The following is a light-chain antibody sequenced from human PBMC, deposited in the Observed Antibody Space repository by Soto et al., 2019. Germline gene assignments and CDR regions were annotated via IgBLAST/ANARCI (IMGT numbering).Light chain of an antibody. CDR1: ENVRTF. CDR2: GAS. V-gene: IGKV3-11*01. Sequence: EVVLTQTPATLSLSPGERDTLSCRASENVRTFVDWYQQKPGQAPRLLIHGASNRATGIPDRFSGSGSGTDFTLTISNLEPEDFAVYYCQQHSHWPPWTFGQGTRVEIQ. J-gene: IGKJ1*01. CDR3: QQHSHWPPWT.